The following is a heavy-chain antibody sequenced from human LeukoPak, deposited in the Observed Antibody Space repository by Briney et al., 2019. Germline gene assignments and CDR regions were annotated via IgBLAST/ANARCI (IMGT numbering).Heavy chain of an antibody. CDR1: GGSISSSSYD. D-gene: IGHD6-19*01. J-gene: IGHJ4*02. CDR2: MYESGST. Sequence: SETLSLTCTVSGGSISSSSYDWGWIRQPPGKGLERIARMYESGSTYYKPALKSRLTISVDTSKTQFSLKLSSVTAADTAVYYCARHGIAVAGSFDYWGQGTLVTVSS. CDR3: ARHGIAVAGSFDY. V-gene: IGHV4-39*01.